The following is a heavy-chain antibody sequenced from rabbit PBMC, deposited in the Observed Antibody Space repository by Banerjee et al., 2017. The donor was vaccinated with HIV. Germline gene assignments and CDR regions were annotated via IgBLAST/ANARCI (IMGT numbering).Heavy chain of an antibody. J-gene: IGHJ6*01. V-gene: IGHV1S45*01. Sequence: EQLEESGGGLVKPEGSLTLTCKASGVSLNDKDVMCWVCQAPGKGLEWIACINIVTGKSVYASWAKGRIIMSRTSSTTVTLQMTSLTAADTATYFCARDSGTSFSTYGMDLWGPGTLVTVS. CDR2: INIVTGKS. CDR3: ARDSGTSFSTYGMDL. CDR1: GVSLNDKDV. D-gene: IGHD8-1*01.